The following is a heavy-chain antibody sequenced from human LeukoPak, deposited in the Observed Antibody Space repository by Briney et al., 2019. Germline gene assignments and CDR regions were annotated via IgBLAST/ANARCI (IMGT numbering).Heavy chain of an antibody. J-gene: IGHJ5*02. CDR2: IISIFNTA. CDR1: GDTFRRFA. CDR3: ARVVTPRYCSSTTCYWKGWFDP. D-gene: IGHD2-2*01. Sequence: SVKVSCKASGDTFRRFAMSWVRQAPGQGLEWMGGIISIFNTANYAQKFQGRVTITADESTGTAYMELSSLRSEDTAVYYCARVVTPRYCSSTTCYWKGWFDPWGQGTLVTVSA. V-gene: IGHV1-69*13.